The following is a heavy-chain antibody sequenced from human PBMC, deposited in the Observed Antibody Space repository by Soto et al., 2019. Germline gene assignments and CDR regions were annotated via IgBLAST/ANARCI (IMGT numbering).Heavy chain of an antibody. Sequence: EVQLLESGGGLVQPGGSLRLSCAASGFTFSSYAMSWVRQAPGKGLEWVSAISGSGRSTYYADSVKGRFTISRDNSKNTLYLQMNSLGAEDTAVYDCAKEELDRQGSGFDYWGQGTLVTGSA. CDR1: GFTFSSYA. CDR3: AKEELDRQGSGFDY. D-gene: IGHD1-1*01. J-gene: IGHJ4*02. V-gene: IGHV3-23*01. CDR2: ISGSGRST.